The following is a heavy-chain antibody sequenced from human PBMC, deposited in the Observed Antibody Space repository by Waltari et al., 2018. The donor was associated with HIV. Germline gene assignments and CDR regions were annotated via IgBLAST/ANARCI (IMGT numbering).Heavy chain of an antibody. CDR3: ARDSPAFSRGTEELDY. J-gene: IGHJ4*02. Sequence: QVQLVESGGGVVQPGKSLRLSCAASGFTFSSYAMHWVRQAPGKGVEWVAVIWHDAKNHYYAASVQGRFTISRDNSKTTLYLQMNSLRADDTALYYCARDSPAFSRGTEELDYWGQGTLVTVSS. D-gene: IGHD2-2*01. V-gene: IGHV3-33*01. CDR1: GFTFSSYA. CDR2: IWHDAKNH.